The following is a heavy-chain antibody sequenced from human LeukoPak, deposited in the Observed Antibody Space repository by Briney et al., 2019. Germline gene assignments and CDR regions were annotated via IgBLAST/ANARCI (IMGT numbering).Heavy chain of an antibody. Sequence: ASVKVSCTVSGTTFMSNDINWVRQATGQGLEWMGWMNPNNGNTGYAPKFQGRVTMTRNTSITTAYMELSSLTSEDTAVYYCARGGNIGAVPTAWGQGTLVTVSS. J-gene: IGHJ4*02. D-gene: IGHD6-13*01. CDR3: ARGGNIGAVPTA. CDR1: GTTFMSND. CDR2: MNPNNGNT. V-gene: IGHV1-8*01.